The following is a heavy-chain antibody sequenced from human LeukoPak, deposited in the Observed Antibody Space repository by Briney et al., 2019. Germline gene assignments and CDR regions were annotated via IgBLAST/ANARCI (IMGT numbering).Heavy chain of an antibody. CDR3: ARGIIGTFDF. V-gene: IGHV4-34*01. CDR2: INHSGST. J-gene: IGHJ4*02. D-gene: IGHD1-7*01. CDR1: GGSLSGYY. Sequence: PSETLSLTCAVYGGSLSGYYWSWIRQPPGKGLEWIGEINHSGSTNYNPSLKIRVTISVDTSKNQFSLNLSSVTAADTAVYYCARGIIGTFDFWGQGILVSVSS.